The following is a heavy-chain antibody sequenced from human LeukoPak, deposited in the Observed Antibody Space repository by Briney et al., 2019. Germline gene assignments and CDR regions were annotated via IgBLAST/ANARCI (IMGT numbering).Heavy chain of an antibody. Sequence: ASVKVSCKASGYTFTGYYMHWVRQAPGQGLEWMGRINPNSGGTNYAQKFQGRVTMTRDTSISTAYMELSRLRSDGTAVYYCARDVAAVAGTEFDYWGQGTLVTVSS. CDR3: ARDVAAVAGTEFDY. CDR2: INPNSGGT. D-gene: IGHD6-19*01. V-gene: IGHV1-2*06. J-gene: IGHJ4*02. CDR1: GYTFTGYY.